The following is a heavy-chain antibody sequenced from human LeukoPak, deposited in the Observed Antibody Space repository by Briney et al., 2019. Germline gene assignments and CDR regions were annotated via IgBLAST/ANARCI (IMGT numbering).Heavy chain of an antibody. D-gene: IGHD3-10*01. CDR3: ARAPMVRGARFDL. J-gene: IGHJ5*02. CDR1: GFTFSSYA. Sequence: PGGSLRLSCAASGFTFSSYAMHWVRQAPGKGLEWVAVISYDGSNKYYADSVKGRFTISRDNSKNTLYLQMNSLRAEDTAVYYCARAPMVRGARFDLWGQGTLVTVSS. CDR2: ISYDGSNK. V-gene: IGHV3-30*04.